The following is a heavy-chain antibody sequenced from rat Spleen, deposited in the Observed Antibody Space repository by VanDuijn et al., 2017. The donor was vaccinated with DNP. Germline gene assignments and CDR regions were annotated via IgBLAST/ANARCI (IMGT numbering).Heavy chain of an antibody. CDR3: TRDLHFGYNYAFDY. CDR1: GFTFSNYG. V-gene: IGHV5S13*01. J-gene: IGHJ2*01. D-gene: IGHD1-4*01. CDR2: ISTVGSNA. Sequence: EVQLVESGGGSVQPGRSLKLSCAASGFTFSNYGMAWVRQAPTKGLEWVASISTVGSNAYYRDSVKGRFTISRDTAKSSLYLQMTSLRSEDTAAYYCTRDLHFGYNYAFDYWGQGVMVSVSS.